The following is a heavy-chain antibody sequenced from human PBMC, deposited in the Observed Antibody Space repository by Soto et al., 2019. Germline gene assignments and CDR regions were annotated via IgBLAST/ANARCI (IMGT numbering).Heavy chain of an antibody. CDR3: ARGKGTVGVLPTSSFPKTNEFDY. CDR2: IYHSGST. V-gene: IGHV4-4*02. Sequence: SETLSLTCAVSSGSISSSNWWSWVRQPPGKGLEWIGEIYHSGSTNYNPSLKSRVTISVDKSKNQFSLKLSSVTAADTAVYYCARGKGTVGVLPTSSFPKTNEFDYWGQGTLVTVSS. D-gene: IGHD3-10*01. CDR1: SGSISSSNW. J-gene: IGHJ4*02.